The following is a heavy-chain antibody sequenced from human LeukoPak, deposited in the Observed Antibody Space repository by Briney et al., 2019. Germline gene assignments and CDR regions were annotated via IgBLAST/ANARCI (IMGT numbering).Heavy chain of an antibody. Sequence: ASVKVSCKASGYTFTGYYMHWVRQAPGQGLEWMGWINPNSGSTNYAQKFQGRVTMTRDTSISTAYMELSRLRSDDTAVYYCARDIVATRGHFDYWGQGTLVTVSS. CDR2: INPNSGST. CDR3: ARDIVATRGHFDY. J-gene: IGHJ4*02. CDR1: GYTFTGYY. V-gene: IGHV1-2*02. D-gene: IGHD5-12*01.